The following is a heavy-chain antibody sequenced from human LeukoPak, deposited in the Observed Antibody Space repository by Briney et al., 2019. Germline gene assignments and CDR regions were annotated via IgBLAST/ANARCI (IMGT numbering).Heavy chain of an antibody. V-gene: IGHV1-18*01. CDR1: GYTFTSYG. D-gene: IGHD2-8*01. CDR3: ARDRRGAKWMLPYYMDV. J-gene: IGHJ6*03. CDR2: ISAYNGNT. Sequence: ASVKVSCKASGYTFTSYGISWVRQAPGQGLEWMGWISAYNGNTNYAQKLRGRVTMTTDTSTSTAYMELRSLRSDDTAVYYCARDRRGAKWMLPYYMDVWGKGTTVTVSS.